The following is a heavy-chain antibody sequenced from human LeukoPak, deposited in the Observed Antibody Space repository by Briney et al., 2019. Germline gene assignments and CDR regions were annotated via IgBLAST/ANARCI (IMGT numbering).Heavy chain of an antibody. J-gene: IGHJ4*02. CDR3: AKVIVGATYYFDY. CDR1: GFTFSSYA. D-gene: IGHD1-26*01. Sequence: GGSLRLTCAGSGFTFSSYAMSWVRQAPGKGLEWVSAISGSGGSTYYAEYVKGRFTISRDNSKNTLYLQMNSLRAEDTAVYYCAKVIVGATYYFDYWGQGTLVTVSS. CDR2: ISGSGGST. V-gene: IGHV3-23*01.